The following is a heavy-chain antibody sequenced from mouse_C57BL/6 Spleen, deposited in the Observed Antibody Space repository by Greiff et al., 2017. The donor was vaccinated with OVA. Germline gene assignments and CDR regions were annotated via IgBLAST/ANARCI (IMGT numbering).Heavy chain of an antibody. D-gene: IGHD2-3*01. J-gene: IGHJ4*01. V-gene: IGHV7-3*01. CDR2: IRNKANGYTT. CDR1: GFTFTDYY. CDR3: ARSDGYYGDAMDY. Sequence: EVQRVESGGGLVQPGGSLSLSCAASGFTFTDYYMSWVRQPPGKALEWLGFIRNKANGYTTEYSASVKGRFTISRDNSQSILYLQMNALRAEDSATYYCARSDGYYGDAMDYWGQGTSVTVSS.